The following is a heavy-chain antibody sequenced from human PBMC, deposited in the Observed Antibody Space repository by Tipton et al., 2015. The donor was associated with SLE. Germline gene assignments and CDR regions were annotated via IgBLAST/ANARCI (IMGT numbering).Heavy chain of an antibody. V-gene: IGHV4-31*03. J-gene: IGHJ4*02. Sequence: TLSLTCTVSGGSISRGGYYWSWIRQHPGKGLEWIGYIYYSGSTYYNPSLKSRVTISVDTSKNQFSLKLSSVTAADTAVYYCARGKGTYCSGGSCYGNWGQGTLVTVSS. CDR2: IYYSGST. D-gene: IGHD2-15*01. CDR3: ARGKGTYCSGGSCYGN. CDR1: GGSISRGGYY.